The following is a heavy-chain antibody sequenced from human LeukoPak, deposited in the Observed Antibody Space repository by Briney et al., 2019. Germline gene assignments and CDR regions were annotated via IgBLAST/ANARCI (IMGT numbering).Heavy chain of an antibody. CDR1: GFTFSSYA. V-gene: IGHV3-30*04. CDR3: AALPVDFWSGYYNPPRDYYYYMDV. J-gene: IGHJ6*03. CDR2: ISYDGSNK. Sequence: GGSLRLSCAASGFTFSSYAMHWVRQAPGKGLEWVAVISYDGSNKYYADSVKGRFTISRDNSKNTLYLQMNSLRAEDTAVYYCAALPVDFWSGYYNPPRDYYYYMDVWGKGTTVTVSS. D-gene: IGHD3-3*01.